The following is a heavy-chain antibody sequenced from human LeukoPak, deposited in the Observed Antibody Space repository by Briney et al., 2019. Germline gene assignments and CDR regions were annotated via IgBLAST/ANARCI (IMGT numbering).Heavy chain of an antibody. CDR1: GFTFNSYA. D-gene: IGHD2-15*01. CDR2: IYSDGST. Sequence: GGSLRLSCAASGFTFNSYAMSWVRQVPGQGLEWVSVIYSDGSTYSADSVRGRFTISRDNSKNTLYLQMNSLRAEDTAVYYCSTIVPDVTATLTFDYWGQGTLVTVSS. J-gene: IGHJ4*02. V-gene: IGHV3-23*03. CDR3: STIVPDVTATLTFDY.